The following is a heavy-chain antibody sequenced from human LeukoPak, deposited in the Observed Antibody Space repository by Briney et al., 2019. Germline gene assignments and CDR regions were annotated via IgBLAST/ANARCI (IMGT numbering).Heavy chain of an antibody. J-gene: IGHJ3*01. CDR2: IYHSGST. V-gene: IGHV4-4*02. CDR1: GGSITNSNW. CDR3: ARTRNGCYSFCAFDV. Sequence: SETLSLTCAVSGGSITNSNWWSWVRQPPGKGLEWIGEIYHSGSTNYNPSLKSRVTISVDKSKMQFSLKLTSVTAADTAVYYCARTRNGCYSFCAFDVWGQGTMVTVSS. D-gene: IGHD2-2*02.